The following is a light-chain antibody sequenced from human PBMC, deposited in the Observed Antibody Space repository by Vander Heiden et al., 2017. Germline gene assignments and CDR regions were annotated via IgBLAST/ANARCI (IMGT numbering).Light chain of an antibody. CDR1: QRISSY. CDR2: SAS. Sequence: DIQMTQSPSSLPASVGDRVIITCRASQRISSYLIWYQQKAGKAPKLLIYSASSLQSGVPSRFSGSGSGTDFTLTISSLQPEDFATYYCQQSYSTPWTFGQGTKVEIK. J-gene: IGKJ1*01. CDR3: QQSYSTPWT. V-gene: IGKV1-39*01.